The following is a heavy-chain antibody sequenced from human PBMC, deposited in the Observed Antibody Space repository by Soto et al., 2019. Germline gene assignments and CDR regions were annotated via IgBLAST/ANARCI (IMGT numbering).Heavy chain of an antibody. D-gene: IGHD2-21*01. CDR1: GGTFSDYN. CDR3: ARDRYGPCGNDGACGNWFDP. Sequence: QVQLVQSGAEVKKPGSSVKVSCKASGGTFSDYNFSWVRQAPGQGLEWMGRIIPVLDITNYAQKFQGRVTITADKSTSTIYMELSGLRSEDTAMYYCARDRYGPCGNDGACGNWFDPWGQGTLVTVSS. J-gene: IGHJ5*02. CDR2: IIPVLDIT. V-gene: IGHV1-69*02.